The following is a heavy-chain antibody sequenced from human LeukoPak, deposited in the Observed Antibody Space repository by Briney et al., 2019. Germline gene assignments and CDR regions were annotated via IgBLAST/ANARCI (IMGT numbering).Heavy chain of an antibody. J-gene: IGHJ4*02. CDR3: AKDPPAWTMIVVDDY. CDR2: MNPNSGNT. Sequence: GASVKVSCKASGYTFTSYDINWGRQATRQGLEWMGWMNPNSGNTGYAQKFQGRVTITRNTSISTAYMELSSLRSEDTAVYYCAKDPPAWTMIVVDDYWGQGTLVTVSS. D-gene: IGHD3-22*01. V-gene: IGHV1-8*03. CDR1: GYTFTSYD.